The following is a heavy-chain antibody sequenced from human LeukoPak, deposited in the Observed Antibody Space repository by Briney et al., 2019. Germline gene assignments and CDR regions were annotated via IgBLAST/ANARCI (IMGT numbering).Heavy chain of an antibody. CDR2: INGNGGST. V-gene: IGHV3-20*04. CDR1: GFTFDDYG. D-gene: IGHD5-24*01. CDR3: ARGAGYNYPYYFDY. J-gene: IGHJ4*02. Sequence: GGSLRLSCAASGFTFDDYGMSWVRQAPGKGLEWVSGINGNGGSTGYADSVKGRFTISRDNAKHSLYLQMNSLRAEDTAVYYCARGAGYNYPYYFDYWGQGTLVTVSS.